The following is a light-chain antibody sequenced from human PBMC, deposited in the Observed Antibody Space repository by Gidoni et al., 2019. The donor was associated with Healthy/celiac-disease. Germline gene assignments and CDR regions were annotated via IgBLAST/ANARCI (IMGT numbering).Light chain of an antibody. CDR3: QSYDSSLSGYVV. V-gene: IGLV1-40*01. J-gene: IGLJ2*01. CDR1: SSNIGAGYD. CDR2: GNS. Sequence: QSVLTQPPSVSGAPGQRVPISCTGSSSNIGAGYDVHWYQQLPGTAPKLLIYGNSNRPSGVPDRFSGSKSGTSASLAITGLQAEDEADYYCQSYDSSLSGYVVFGGGTKLPVL.